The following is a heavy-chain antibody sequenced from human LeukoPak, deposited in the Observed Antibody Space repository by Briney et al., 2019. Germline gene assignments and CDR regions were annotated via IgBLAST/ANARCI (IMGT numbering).Heavy chain of an antibody. CDR1: GGSFSGYY. CDR2: INHSGST. D-gene: IGHD2-2*01. CDR3: ARGRRADVRYCSSTSCPGGLSY. V-gene: IGHV4-34*01. Sequence: SETLSLTCAVYGGSFSGYYWSWIRQPPGKGLEWIGEINHSGSTNYNPSLKSRVTISVDTSKNQFSLKLSSATAADTAVYYCARGRRADVRYCSSTSCPGGLSYWGQGTLVTVSS. J-gene: IGHJ4*02.